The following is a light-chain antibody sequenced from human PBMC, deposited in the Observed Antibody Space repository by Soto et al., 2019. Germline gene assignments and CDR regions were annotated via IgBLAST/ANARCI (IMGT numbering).Light chain of an antibody. Sequence: DIQMTQSPSSLSASVGDRVTITCRASQSISSYLNWYQQKPGKAPKLLIYAASSLQSGVPSRFSGSGSGTDFTLTNSSLQPEDFATYYCQQSYSTPYTFCQGTKLEIK. CDR3: QQSYSTPYT. CDR1: QSISSY. CDR2: AAS. J-gene: IGKJ2*01. V-gene: IGKV1-39*01.